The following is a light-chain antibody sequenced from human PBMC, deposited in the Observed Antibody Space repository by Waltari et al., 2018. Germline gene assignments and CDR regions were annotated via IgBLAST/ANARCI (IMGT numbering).Light chain of an antibody. CDR2: KAS. CDR3: QQYNTYSWA. J-gene: IGKJ1*01. Sequence: DIQMTQSPSTLSASVGDRVTITCRASQSISSWLAWYQQKPGKAPNLLIYKASILESGVPSRFCGSGAGTEFTLTISSLQPDDFATYFCQQYNTYSWAFGQGTKVEIK. V-gene: IGKV1-5*03. CDR1: QSISSW.